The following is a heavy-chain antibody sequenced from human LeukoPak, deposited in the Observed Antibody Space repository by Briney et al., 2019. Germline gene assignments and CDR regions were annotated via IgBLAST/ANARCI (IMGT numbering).Heavy chain of an antibody. V-gene: IGHV3-74*01. Sequence: TGGSLRLSCTASGFTFSNYGMNWVRQAPGKGLVWVSRINSDGTSRIYADSVKGRFTISRDNAKNTLYLQMNSLRAEDTAVYYCARGNGANRRALDVWGPGTRVTVSS. CDR1: GFTFSNYG. J-gene: IGHJ3*01. D-gene: IGHD4/OR15-4a*01. CDR3: ARGNGANRRALDV. CDR2: INSDGTSR.